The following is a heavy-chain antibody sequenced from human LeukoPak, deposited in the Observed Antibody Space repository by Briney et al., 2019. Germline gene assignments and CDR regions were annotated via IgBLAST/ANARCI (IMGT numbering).Heavy chain of an antibody. Sequence: GGSLRLSCAASGFTFSSYGMHWVRQAPGKGLEWVAFIRYDGSNKYYADSVKGRFTISRDNSKNTLYLQMNSLRAEDTAVYYCAKDPQWLVESAVGYFDYWGQGTLVTVSS. CDR3: AKDPQWLVESAVGYFDY. D-gene: IGHD6-19*01. V-gene: IGHV3-30*02. J-gene: IGHJ4*02. CDR1: GFTFSSYG. CDR2: IRYDGSNK.